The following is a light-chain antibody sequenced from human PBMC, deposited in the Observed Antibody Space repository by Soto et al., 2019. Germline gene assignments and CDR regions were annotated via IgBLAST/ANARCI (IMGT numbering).Light chain of an antibody. V-gene: IGLV2-23*01. CDR1: TSDVGSLNL. CDR2: EAT. Sequence: QSVLTQPASVSGSPGQSITISCTEATSDVGSLNLVSWYQQHPGEAPKLIIYEATKRPSGVSNRFSGSKSDNTASLTISGLQDDDDADYYCCSYAGSSTWMFGGGTKVTVL. CDR3: CSYAGSSTWM. J-gene: IGLJ3*02.